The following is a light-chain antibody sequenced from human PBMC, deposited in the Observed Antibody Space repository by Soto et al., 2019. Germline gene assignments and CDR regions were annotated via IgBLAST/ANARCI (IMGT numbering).Light chain of an antibody. CDR2: DAS. CDR3: QQFHSYSPT. J-gene: IGKJ1*01. V-gene: IGKV1-5*01. CDR1: QSVSSW. Sequence: DIQMTQSPSTLSASVGDRVTVTWRASQSVSSWLAWYQQKPGKDPKLLIYDASTLESGVPSRFSGSGSGTEFTLTITSLQPDDFATYYCQQFHSYSPTFGPGTKVDIK.